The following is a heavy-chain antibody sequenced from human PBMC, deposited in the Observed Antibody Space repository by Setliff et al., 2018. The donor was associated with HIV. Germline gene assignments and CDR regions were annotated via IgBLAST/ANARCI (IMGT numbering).Heavy chain of an antibody. Sequence: PSETLSLTCTVSGGSISGYYWNWIRQPPGKGLEWIGYIYYSGNTNYSPSLKSRVTISVDTSKNQFSLKLSSVTAADTAVYYCARTFNSGYLSYAFDIWGQGTMVTVSS. CDR1: GGSISGYY. CDR2: IYYSGNT. CDR3: ARTFNSGYLSYAFDI. V-gene: IGHV4-59*01. J-gene: IGHJ3*02. D-gene: IGHD3-22*01.